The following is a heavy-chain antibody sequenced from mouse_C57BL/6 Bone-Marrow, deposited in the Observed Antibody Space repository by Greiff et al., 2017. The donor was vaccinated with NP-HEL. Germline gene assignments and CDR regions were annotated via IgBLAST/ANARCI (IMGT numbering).Heavy chain of an antibody. CDR2: IDPSDSYT. CDR1: GYTFTSYW. J-gene: IGHJ2*01. V-gene: IGHV1-59*01. Sequence: VQLQQPGAELVRPGTSVKLSCKASGYTFTSYWMHWVKQRPGQGLEWIGVIDPSDSYTNYNQKFKGKATLTVDTSSSTAYMQLSSLTSEDSAVYYCARDPLYWGQGTTLTVSS. CDR3: ARDPLY.